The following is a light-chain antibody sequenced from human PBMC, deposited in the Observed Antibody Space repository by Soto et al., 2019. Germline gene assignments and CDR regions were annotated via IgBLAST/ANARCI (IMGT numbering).Light chain of an antibody. CDR2: AAS. J-gene: IGKJ4*01. V-gene: IGKV1-17*01. Sequence: DIQMTQAPSSLSASVGDRVTITCRASQSIRNDLGWYQQKPGKATKRLIYAASTLQNGVPSRFSGSGSVTEFTPTISSLQPEDFATYYCQHHNSYLALTFGVGTKVEIK. CDR1: QSIRND. CDR3: QHHNSYLALT.